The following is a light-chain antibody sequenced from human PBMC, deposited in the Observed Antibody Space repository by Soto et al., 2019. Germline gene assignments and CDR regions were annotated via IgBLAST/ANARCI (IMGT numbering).Light chain of an antibody. J-gene: IGKJ4*01. CDR1: QDIKNY. CDR3: QQYDHLPPLS. Sequence: DIQMTQSPSSLSASVGDRVTITCQASQDIKNYLNWYQQKPGKAPNLLIFDASNLKTGVPSRFSGGGSGIHFTFTISSLQPEDVATYYCQQYDHLPPLSFGGGTKVEIK. V-gene: IGKV1-33*01. CDR2: DAS.